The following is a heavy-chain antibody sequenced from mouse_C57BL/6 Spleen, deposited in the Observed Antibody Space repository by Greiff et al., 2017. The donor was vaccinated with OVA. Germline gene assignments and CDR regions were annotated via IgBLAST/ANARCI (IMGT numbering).Heavy chain of an antibody. CDR2: ISDGGSYT. Sequence: EVQLVESGGGLVKPGGSLKLSCAASGFTFSSYAMSWVRQTPEKRLEWVATISDGGSYTYYPDNVKGRFTISRDNAKNNLYLQMSHLKSEDTAMYYCARPNDYYGSSYAGFAYWGQGTLVTVSA. J-gene: IGHJ3*01. CDR3: ARPNDYYGSSYAGFAY. CDR1: GFTFSSYA. V-gene: IGHV5-4*01. D-gene: IGHD1-1*01.